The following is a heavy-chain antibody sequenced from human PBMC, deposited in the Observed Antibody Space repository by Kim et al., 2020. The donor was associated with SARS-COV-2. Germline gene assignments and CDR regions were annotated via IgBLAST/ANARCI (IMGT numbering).Heavy chain of an antibody. V-gene: IGHV3-23*01. D-gene: IGHD3-16*01. Sequence: GGSLRLSCAASGFTFSSSAMSWVRQAPGKGLEWVSTITTGAGNTYYADSVKGRFTISRDNSKSTLYLQMNSLRAEDTAVYYCAKGGWLDCWGQGTLVTVSS. CDR3: AKGGWLDC. J-gene: IGHJ5*01. CDR1: GFTFSSSA. CDR2: ITTGAGNT.